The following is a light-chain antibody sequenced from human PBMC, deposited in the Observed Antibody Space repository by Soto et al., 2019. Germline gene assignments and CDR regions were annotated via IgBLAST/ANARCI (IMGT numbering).Light chain of an antibody. J-gene: IGKJ1*01. CDR1: QRISSNY. V-gene: IGKV3-20*01. CDR3: QQYGSSPQT. Sequence: EIVLTQSPGTLSLSPGERATLSCRASQRISSNYLAWYQQKPGQAPRLLIYGASTRATGIPDSFSGSGSGTDFTLTISRREPEYFAVYYCQQYGSSPQTFGQGTKVEIK. CDR2: GAS.